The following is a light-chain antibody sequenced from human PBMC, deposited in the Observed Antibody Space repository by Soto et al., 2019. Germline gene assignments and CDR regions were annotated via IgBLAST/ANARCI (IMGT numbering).Light chain of an antibody. Sequence: DIQMTQTPSTLSAPAGDTVTITCRASQSISTFLAWYQQKPGKAPKLLIFDASSLKSGVPSRFSGSGSGTEFTLTISSLQPDDFATYYCQQYDSYSWTFGQGTKV. CDR1: QSISTF. CDR3: QQYDSYSWT. V-gene: IGKV1-5*01. CDR2: DAS. J-gene: IGKJ1*01.